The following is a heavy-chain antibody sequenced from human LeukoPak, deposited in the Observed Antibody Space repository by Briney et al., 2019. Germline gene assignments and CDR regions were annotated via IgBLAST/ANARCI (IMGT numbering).Heavy chain of an antibody. D-gene: IGHD5-18*01. Sequence: GGSLRLSCAASGFTFSSYSMNWVRQAPGKGLEGVSTISSSSSYIYYADSVKGRFTISRDNAKNSLYLQMNSLRAEDTAVYYCARDGGYSYRDFDFWGQGTLVTVSS. V-gene: IGHV3-21*01. CDR1: GFTFSSYS. CDR2: ISSSSSYI. CDR3: ARDGGYSYRDFDF. J-gene: IGHJ4*02.